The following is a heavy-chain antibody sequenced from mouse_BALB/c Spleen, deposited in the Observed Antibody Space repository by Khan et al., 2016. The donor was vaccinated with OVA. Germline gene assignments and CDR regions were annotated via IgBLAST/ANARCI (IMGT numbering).Heavy chain of an antibody. V-gene: IGHV1S135*01. CDR2: IDPFSGGT. D-gene: IGHD2-2*01. CDR3: TRHGYVAWFTY. J-gene: IGHJ3*01. Sequence: EVQLHQSGPELMKPGASVKISCKASGYSFTTYYIHWMMQSHGKSLEWIGYIDPFSGGTNYNQKFKGKATLTVDRSSSTAYIHLSNLTSEDSAVYYGTRHGYVAWFTYWGQGTLVTVSS. CDR1: GYSFTTYY.